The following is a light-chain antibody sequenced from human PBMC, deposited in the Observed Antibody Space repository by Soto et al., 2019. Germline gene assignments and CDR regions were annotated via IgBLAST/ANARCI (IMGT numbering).Light chain of an antibody. J-gene: IGKJ1*01. CDR2: EAS. Sequence: DIQMTQSPSTLSSSIGDRVNITCRATQSISSWLAWYQQKPGKAPKLLIYEASSLESGVPSTFSGSGSGTKFTLTISSLQPDDFATYYFQQYNSYPRTFGQGTKVEFK. CDR1: QSISSW. CDR3: QQYNSYPRT. V-gene: IGKV1-5*01.